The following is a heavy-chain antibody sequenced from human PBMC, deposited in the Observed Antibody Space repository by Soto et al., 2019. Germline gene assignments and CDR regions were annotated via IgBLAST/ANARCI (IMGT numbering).Heavy chain of an antibody. J-gene: IGHJ4*02. CDR2: IYYSGST. D-gene: IGHD3-22*01. CDR3: ARGTYYHDSTD. Sequence: SETLSLTCTVSGGSISSYYWSWIRQPPGRGLEWIGYIYYSGSTNYNPSLKSRVTISVDTSKNQFSLKLSSVTAAGTAVYYCARGTYYHDSTDWGQGTLVTVSS. CDR1: GGSISSYY. V-gene: IGHV4-59*01.